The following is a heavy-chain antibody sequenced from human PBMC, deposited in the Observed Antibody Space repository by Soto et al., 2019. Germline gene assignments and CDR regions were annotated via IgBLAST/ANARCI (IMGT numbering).Heavy chain of an antibody. CDR2: MYFGGSF. V-gene: IGHV4-59*02. CDR1: GASVSNGY. Sequence: QMQLQAWGPGLVKPSETLSLTCNVSGASVSNGYWSWIRQPPGKGLEWIGFMYFGGSFTYNPSLTSRATISVETSKNQFSMKLTSVTASDTAVYYCARSYYDSTGFAVDPWGQGTLVTVSS. J-gene: IGHJ5*02. D-gene: IGHD3-22*01. CDR3: ARSYYDSTGFAVDP.